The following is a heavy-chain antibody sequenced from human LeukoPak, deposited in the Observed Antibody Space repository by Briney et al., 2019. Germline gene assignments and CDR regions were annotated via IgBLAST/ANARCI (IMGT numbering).Heavy chain of an antibody. Sequence: GESLKISCKGSGYSFTSYWIGWVRQMPGKGLEWMGIIYPGDSDTRYSPSFQGQVTISADKSISTAYLQWSSLKASDTAMYYCARAESSSWYDGYYFDYWGQGTLVTVSS. V-gene: IGHV5-51*01. D-gene: IGHD6-13*01. CDR2: IYPGDSDT. CDR1: GYSFTSYW. J-gene: IGHJ4*02. CDR3: ARAESSSWYDGYYFDY.